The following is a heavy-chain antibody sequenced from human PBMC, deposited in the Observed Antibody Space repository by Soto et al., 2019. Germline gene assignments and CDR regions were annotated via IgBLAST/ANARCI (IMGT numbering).Heavy chain of an antibody. V-gene: IGHV3-7*01. CDR3: AGGGVYDSGRYHY. D-gene: IGHD6-25*01. CDR1: GFPFMTYW. Sequence: PGGSLRLSCEASGFPFMTYWMSWVRQAPGKGLEWVAHMKEEATEKYLDSVKGRFIISRDNAKNSLHLQMNSLRGDDTAVYYCAGGGVYDSGRYHYWGQGTLVTVSS. CDR2: MKEEATEK. J-gene: IGHJ4*02.